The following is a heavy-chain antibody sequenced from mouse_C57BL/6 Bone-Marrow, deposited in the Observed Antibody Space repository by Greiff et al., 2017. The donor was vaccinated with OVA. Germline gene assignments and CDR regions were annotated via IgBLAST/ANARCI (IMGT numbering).Heavy chain of an antibody. CDR2: IHPSDSDT. V-gene: IGHV1-74*01. CDR1: GYTFTSYW. J-gene: IGHJ2*01. Sequence: QVQLKQPGAELVKPGASVKVSCKASGYTFTSYWMHWVKQRPGQGLEWIGRIHPSDSDTNYNQKFKGKATLTVDKSSSTAYMQLSSLTSEDSAVYYCAISPISITTVVASDYWGQGTTRTVSS. CDR3: AISPISITTVVASDY. D-gene: IGHD1-1*01.